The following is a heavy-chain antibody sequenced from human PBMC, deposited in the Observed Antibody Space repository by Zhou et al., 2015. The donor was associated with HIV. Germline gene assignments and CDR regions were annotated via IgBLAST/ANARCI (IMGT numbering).Heavy chain of an antibody. V-gene: IGHV1-18*01. CDR2: ISTYNGNT. D-gene: IGHD3-22*01. J-gene: IGHJ2*01. CDR1: GYTFIRYG. Sequence: QVQLVQSGAEVKKPGASVKVSCKASGYTFIRYGISWVRQAPGQGPEWMGWISTYNGNTACAQKLQDRVTMTTDTSTSTAYMELRSLRSDDTAVYYCARLELGYNYDSSGPFDLWGRGTLVTVSS. CDR3: ARLELGYNYDSSGPFDL.